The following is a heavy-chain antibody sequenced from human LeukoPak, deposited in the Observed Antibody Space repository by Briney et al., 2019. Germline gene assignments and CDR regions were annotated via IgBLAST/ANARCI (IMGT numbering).Heavy chain of an antibody. CDR1: GYTFTSYA. CDR3: ARGITMVRGVIPFDY. V-gene: IGHV1-3*01. Sequence: ASVKVSCKASGYTFTSYAKHWVRQAPGQRLEWMGWINAGNGNTKYSQKFQGRVTITRDTSASTAYMELSSLRSEDTAVYYCARGITMVRGVIPFDYWGQGTLVTVSS. D-gene: IGHD3-10*01. J-gene: IGHJ4*02. CDR2: INAGNGNT.